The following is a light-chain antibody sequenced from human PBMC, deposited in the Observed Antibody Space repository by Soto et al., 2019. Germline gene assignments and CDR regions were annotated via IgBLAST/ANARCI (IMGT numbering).Light chain of an antibody. V-gene: IGKV3-15*01. CDR3: QHYVTWPLT. CDR1: QNVDSN. J-gene: IGKJ4*01. CDR2: DTS. Sequence: EIVLTQSPRTPSLYPVSGATLSCRASQNVDSNLAWYQQKPGQAPRLLIYDTSIRATGVPARFSGSRSGAEFTLTISSLQSEDFAVYYCQHYVTWPLTFGGGTKVDIK.